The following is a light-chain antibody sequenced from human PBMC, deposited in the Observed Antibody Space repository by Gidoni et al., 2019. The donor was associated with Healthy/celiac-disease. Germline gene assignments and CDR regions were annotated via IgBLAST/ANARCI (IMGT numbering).Light chain of an antibody. CDR3: QQRSNWPLALT. CDR2: DAS. V-gene: IGKV3-11*01. Sequence: EIVLTQSPATLSLSPGESATLPCRASQSVSSYLAWYQQKPGQAPRLLSYDASNRATGIPARFSGSGSGTDFTLTISSLEPEDCAVYYCQQRSNWPLALTFGGGTKVEIK. J-gene: IGKJ4*01. CDR1: QSVSSY.